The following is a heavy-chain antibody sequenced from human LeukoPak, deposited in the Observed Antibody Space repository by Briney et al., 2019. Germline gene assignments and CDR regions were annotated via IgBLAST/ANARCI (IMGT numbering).Heavy chain of an antibody. J-gene: IGHJ4*02. CDR3: VTEYYGSYNF. CDR2: VKSNTVGGTT. D-gene: IGHD1-26*01. Sequence: GGSLRLSCAASGFTFTDAWMSWVRQAPGKGLEWVGHVKSNTVGGTTDYAAPVKGRFTISRDDSKNTLYLQMNTLKTEDTAPYYCVTEYYGSYNFWGQGALVTVSS. V-gene: IGHV3-15*01. CDR1: GFTFTDAW.